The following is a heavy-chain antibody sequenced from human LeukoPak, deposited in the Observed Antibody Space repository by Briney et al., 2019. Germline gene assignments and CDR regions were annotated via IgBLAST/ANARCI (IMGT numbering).Heavy chain of an antibody. CDR3: ARDLLYDFWSGYSGAFDI. V-gene: IGHV3-53*01. Sequence: GGSLRLSCAASGFTVSSNYMSWVRQAPGKGLEWVSVIYSGGSTYYADSVKGRFTISRDNSKNTLYLQMNSLRAEDTAVYYCARDLLYDFWSGYSGAFDIWGQGTMVTVSS. CDR1: GFTVSSNY. D-gene: IGHD3-3*01. CDR2: IYSGGST. J-gene: IGHJ3*02.